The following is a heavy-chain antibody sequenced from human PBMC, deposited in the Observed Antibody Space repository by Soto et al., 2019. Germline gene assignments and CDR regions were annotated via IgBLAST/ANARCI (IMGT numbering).Heavy chain of an antibody. D-gene: IGHD4-17*01. CDR3: ARVLWGYGDYKLDY. V-gene: IGHV1-3*01. CDR2: INAGNGNT. CDR1: GYTFASYT. Sequence: ASVQVSCKASGYTFASYTIHWVRQAPGQRLEWMGWINAGNGNTKYSQNFQGRVTITRDTSASTAYMELRSLRSEDTAVYYCARVLWGYGDYKLDYWGQGTLVTVSS. J-gene: IGHJ4*02.